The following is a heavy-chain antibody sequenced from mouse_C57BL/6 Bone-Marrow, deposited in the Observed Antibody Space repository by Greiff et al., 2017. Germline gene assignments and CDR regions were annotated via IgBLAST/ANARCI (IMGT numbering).Heavy chain of an antibody. D-gene: IGHD1-1*01. CDR2: IYPGSGST. CDR3: ARSLTVDRYYFDY. V-gene: IGHV1-55*01. CDR1: GYTFTSYW. J-gene: IGHJ2*01. Sequence: QVQLQPPGAELVKPGASVKMSCKASGYTFTSYWITWVKQRPGQGLEWIGDIYPGSGSTNYNEKFKSKATLTVDTSSSTAYMQLSSLTSEDSAVYYCARSLTVDRYYFDYWGQGTTLTVSS.